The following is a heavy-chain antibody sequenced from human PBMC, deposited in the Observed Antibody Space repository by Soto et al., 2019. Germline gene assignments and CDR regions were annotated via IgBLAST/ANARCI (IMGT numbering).Heavy chain of an antibody. D-gene: IGHD3-10*01. V-gene: IGHV1-18*01. CDR3: ARQALLLWFGELFPNLFDY. CDR2: ISAYNGNT. J-gene: IGHJ4*02. CDR1: GYTFTSYG. Sequence: ASVKVSCKASGYTFTSYGISWVRQAPGQGLEWMGWISAYNGNTNYAQKLQGRVTMTTDTSTSTAYMELRSLRSDDTAVYYCARQALLLWFGELFPNLFDYWGQGTLVTVSS.